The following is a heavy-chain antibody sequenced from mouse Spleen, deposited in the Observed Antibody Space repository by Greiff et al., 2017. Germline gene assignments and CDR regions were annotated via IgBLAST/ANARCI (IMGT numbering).Heavy chain of an antibody. Sequence: QVQLKQPGAELVKPGASVKMSCKASGYTFTSYWITWVKQRPGQGLEWIGDIYPGSGSTNYNEKFKSKATLTVDTSSSTAYMQLSSLTSEDSAVYYCARWDYYSNYDSFAYWGQGTLVTVSA. J-gene: IGHJ3*01. CDR2: IYPGSGST. V-gene: IGHV1-55*01. CDR1: GYTFTSYW. D-gene: IGHD2-5*01. CDR3: ARWDYYSNYDSFAY.